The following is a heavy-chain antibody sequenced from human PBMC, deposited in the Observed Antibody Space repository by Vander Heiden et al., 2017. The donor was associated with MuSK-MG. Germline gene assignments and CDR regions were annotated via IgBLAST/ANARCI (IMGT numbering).Heavy chain of an antibody. CDR1: GFTFSSYI. CDR2: ISSSSSYI. V-gene: IGHV3-21*01. D-gene: IGHD3-9*01. CDR3: ARSNYDILTGYYKPRDAFDI. J-gene: IGHJ3*02. Sequence: EVQLVESGGGLVKPGGSLRLSCAASGFTFSSYIMNGVRQAPGKGLEWVSSISSSSSYIYYADSVKGRFTISRDNAKNSLYLQMNSLRAEDTAVYYCARSNYDILTGYYKPRDAFDIWGQGTMVTVSS.